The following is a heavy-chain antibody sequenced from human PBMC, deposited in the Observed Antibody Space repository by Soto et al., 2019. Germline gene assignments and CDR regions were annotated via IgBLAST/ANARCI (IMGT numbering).Heavy chain of an antibody. J-gene: IGHJ4*02. CDR3: AARVSVAGPAIDY. CDR1: GGNFNTYT. CDR2: IIPIYGAA. Sequence: AVRVSCKPSGGNFNTYTITWVRQAPGQGLEWMGGIIPIYGAASYAQKFQDRVSITADGSTNTVYMELSSLTSEDTALYYCAARVSVAGPAIDYWGQGTRVTVSS. V-gene: IGHV1-69*13. D-gene: IGHD6-19*01.